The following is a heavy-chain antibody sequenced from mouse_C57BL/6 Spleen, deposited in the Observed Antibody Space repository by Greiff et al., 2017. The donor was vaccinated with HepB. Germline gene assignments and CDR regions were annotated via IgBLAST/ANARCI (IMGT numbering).Heavy chain of an antibody. J-gene: IGHJ4*01. CDR2: IYIGNGYT. CDR1: GYTFTSYG. V-gene: IGHV1-58*01. Sequence: EVQLVESGAELVRPGSSVKMSCKTSGYTFTSYGINWVKQRPGQGLEWIGYIYIGNGYTEYNEKFKGKATLTSDTSSSTAYMQLSSLTSEDSAIYFCASERWLPLYYAMDYWGQGTSVTVSS. D-gene: IGHD2-3*01. CDR3: ASERWLPLYYAMDY.